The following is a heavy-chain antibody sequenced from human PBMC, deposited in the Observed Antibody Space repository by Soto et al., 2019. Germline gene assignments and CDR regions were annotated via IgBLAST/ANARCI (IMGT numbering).Heavy chain of an antibody. J-gene: IGHJ6*03. Sequence: GGSLRLSCAASGFTFSSYDMHWVRQATGKGLEWVSAIGTAGDTYYPGSVKGRFTISRENAKNSLYLQMNSLRAGDTAVYYCARGPVPPEKFRPGPCSSTSCYAGYYYYMDVWGKGTTVTVSS. CDR1: GFTFSSYD. CDR2: IGTAGDT. V-gene: IGHV3-13*01. D-gene: IGHD2-2*01. CDR3: ARGPVPPEKFRPGPCSSTSCYAGYYYYMDV.